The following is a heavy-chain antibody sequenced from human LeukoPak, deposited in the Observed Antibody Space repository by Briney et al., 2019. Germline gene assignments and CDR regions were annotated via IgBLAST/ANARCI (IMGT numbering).Heavy chain of an antibody. V-gene: IGHV5-51*01. Sequence: GESLQISCKGSGYSFTSYWIGWVRQMPGNGLEWMGIIYPGDSDTRYSPSFQGQVTISADKSISTAYLQWSSLKASDTAMYYCARLDSSGYQPLYYFDYWGQGTLVTVSS. J-gene: IGHJ4*02. CDR1: GYSFTSYW. CDR2: IYPGDSDT. D-gene: IGHD3-22*01. CDR3: ARLDSSGYQPLYYFDY.